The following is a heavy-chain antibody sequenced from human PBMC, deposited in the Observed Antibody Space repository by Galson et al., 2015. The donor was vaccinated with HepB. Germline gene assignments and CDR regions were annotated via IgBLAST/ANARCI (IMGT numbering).Heavy chain of an antibody. D-gene: IGHD5-18*01. CDR3: ARGYTAMDPRDPFDI. Sequence: SVKVSCKASGGSFISYVIGWVRQAPGHGLEWMGGIIPIFGTTNYAQKFQDRVTISADKSTNTAYMELSSLRAEDTAVYFCARGYTAMDPRDPFDIWGQGTMVTVSS. CDR1: GGSFISYV. V-gene: IGHV1-69*06. J-gene: IGHJ3*02. CDR2: IIPIFGTT.